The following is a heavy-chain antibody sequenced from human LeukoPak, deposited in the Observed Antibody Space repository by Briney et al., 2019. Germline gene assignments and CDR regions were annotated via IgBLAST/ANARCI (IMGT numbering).Heavy chain of an antibody. Sequence: GGSLRLSCEGSAFIFSGHWMNWVRQTPGKGLEWVASIKEDGSERQYVDSVKGRFSISRDNTKGSLFLQLNSLRAEDTAVYYCARGSLILEWVSYYFDSWGQGTLVTVSS. CDR3: ARGSLILEWVSYYFDS. CDR1: AFIFSGHW. D-gene: IGHD3-3*01. V-gene: IGHV3-7*03. J-gene: IGHJ4*02. CDR2: IKEDGSER.